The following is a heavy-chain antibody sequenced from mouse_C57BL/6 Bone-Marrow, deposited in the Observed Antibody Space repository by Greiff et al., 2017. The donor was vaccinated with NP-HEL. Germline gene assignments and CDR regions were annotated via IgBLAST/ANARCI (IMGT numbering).Heavy chain of an antibody. D-gene: IGHD1-1*01. J-gene: IGHJ4*01. Sequence: QVQLQQPGAELVKPGASVKLSCKASGYTFTSYWMHWVKQRPGQGLEWIGMIHPNSGSTNYNEKFKSKATLTVDKSSSTAYMQLSSLTSEDSAVYYCARAGSSPYYYAMDYWGQGTSVTVSS. CDR2: IHPNSGST. V-gene: IGHV1-64*01. CDR3: ARAGSSPYYYAMDY. CDR1: GYTFTSYW.